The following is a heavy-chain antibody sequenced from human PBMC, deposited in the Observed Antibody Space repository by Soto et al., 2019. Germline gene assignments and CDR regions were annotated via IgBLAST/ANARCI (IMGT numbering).Heavy chain of an antibody. CDR2: MNPNSGNT. V-gene: IGHV1-8*01. Sequence: ALVRVYWKASGYTCTSYDINWVRQATGQGLEWMGWMNPNSGNTGYAQKFQGRVTMTRNTSISTAYMELSSLRSEDTAVYYCARGIGYCSSTSCYEGETNWFDPWGQGTLVTVSS. CDR1: GYTCTSYD. CDR3: ARGIGYCSSTSCYEGETNWFDP. D-gene: IGHD2-2*01. J-gene: IGHJ5*02.